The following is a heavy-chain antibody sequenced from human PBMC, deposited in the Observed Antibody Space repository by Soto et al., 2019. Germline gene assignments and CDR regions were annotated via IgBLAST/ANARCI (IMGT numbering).Heavy chain of an antibody. CDR3: AKDIRSGILAVAGYFDY. J-gene: IGHJ4*02. Sequence: GGSLRPSCAASGFTFTRYSMNWVRQAPGKGLEWVSSISSTTHYIYYADSMRGRFTISRDNAKNAVYLEMNSLRAEDTAVYYCAKDIRSGILAVAGYFDYWGQGTLVTVSS. V-gene: IGHV3-21*06. CDR2: ISSTTHYI. D-gene: IGHD6-19*01. CDR1: GFTFTRYS.